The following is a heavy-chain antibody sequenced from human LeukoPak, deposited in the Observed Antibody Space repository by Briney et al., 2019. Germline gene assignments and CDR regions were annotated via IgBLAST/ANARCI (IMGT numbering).Heavy chain of an antibody. CDR3: ARTQFWSGYYSHKRRGAFDI. D-gene: IGHD3-3*01. Sequence: ASVKVSCKASGYTFTSYGISWVRQAPGQGLEWMGWISAYNGNTNYAQKLQGRVTMTTDTSTSTAYMELRSLRSDDTAVYYCARTQFWSGYYSHKRRGAFDIWGQGTMVTVSS. CDR1: GYTFTSYG. CDR2: ISAYNGNT. V-gene: IGHV1-18*01. J-gene: IGHJ3*02.